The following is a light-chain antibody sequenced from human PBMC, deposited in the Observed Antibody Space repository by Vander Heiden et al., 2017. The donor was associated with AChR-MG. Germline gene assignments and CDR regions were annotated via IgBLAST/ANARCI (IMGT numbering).Light chain of an antibody. CDR3: RQHDTYPPT. CDR1: QDIGYS. J-gene: IGKJ1*01. V-gene: IGKV1-17*01. CDR2: AAA. Sequence: DIQMTQSPSSLSASVGDRVTITCRASQDIGYSLAWFQQKPGKAPTRLIYAAATLQSGVPSRFSGSGSETGFTLSITSLQPEDFATYYCRQHDTYPPTFGQRTKVEIK.